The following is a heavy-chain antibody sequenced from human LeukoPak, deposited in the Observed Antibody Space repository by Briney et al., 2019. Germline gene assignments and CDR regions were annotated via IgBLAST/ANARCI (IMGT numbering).Heavy chain of an antibody. V-gene: IGHV4-34*01. D-gene: IGHD5-18*01. CDR2: INHSGST. CDR3: ARRIQPYYFDY. J-gene: IGHJ4*02. Sequence: SETLSLTRAVYGGSFSGYYWSWIRQPPGKGLEWIGEINHSGSTNYNPSLKSRVTISVDTSKNQFSLKLSSVTAADTAVYYCARRIQPYYFDYWGQGTLVTASS. CDR1: GGSFSGYY.